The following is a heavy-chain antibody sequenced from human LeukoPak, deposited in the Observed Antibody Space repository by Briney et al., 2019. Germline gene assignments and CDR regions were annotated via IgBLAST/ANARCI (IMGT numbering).Heavy chain of an antibody. V-gene: IGHV4-59*01. Sequence: PSETLSLTCTVSGGSISSYYWSWIRQPPGKGLEWIGYIYYSGSTNYNPSLKSRVTISVDTSKNQFSLKLSSVTAADTAVYYCARVTVVRGVVDAFDIWGQGTMVTVSS. CDR3: ARVTVVRGVVDAFDI. CDR2: IYYSGST. J-gene: IGHJ3*02. D-gene: IGHD3-10*01. CDR1: GGSISSYY.